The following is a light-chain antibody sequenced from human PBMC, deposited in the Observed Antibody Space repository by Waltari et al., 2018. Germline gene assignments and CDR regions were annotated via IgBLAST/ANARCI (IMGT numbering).Light chain of an antibody. CDR2: GAS. J-gene: IGKJ4*01. CDR1: QNIDAS. Sequence: EIVMTQSPETLSVSPGQRVTLSCRASQNIDASLAWHQQRPGQAPRVLISGASYRVTGIPDRFSGGGSGTEFTLTISSLQSEDVAIYYCQHFHTWPLTFGGGTKVEIK. CDR3: QHFHTWPLT. V-gene: IGKV3-15*01.